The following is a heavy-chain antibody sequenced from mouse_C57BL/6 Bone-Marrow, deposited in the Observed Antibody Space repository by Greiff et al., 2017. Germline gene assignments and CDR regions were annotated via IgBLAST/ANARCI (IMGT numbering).Heavy chain of an antibody. CDR2: IHPNSGST. CDR3: ARQLRLLWFAY. D-gene: IGHD3-2*02. J-gene: IGHJ3*01. CDR1: GYTFTSYW. V-gene: IGHV1-64*01. Sequence: VQLQQSGAELVKPGASVKLSCKASGYTFTSYWMHWVKQRPGQGLEWIGMIHPNSGSTNYNEKFKSKATLTVDKSSSTAYMQLSSLTSEDSAVYYCARQLRLLWFAYWGQGTLVTVSA.